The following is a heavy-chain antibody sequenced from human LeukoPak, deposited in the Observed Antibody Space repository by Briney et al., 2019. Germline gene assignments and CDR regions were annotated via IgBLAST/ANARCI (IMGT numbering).Heavy chain of an antibody. CDR2: INPNSGGT. J-gene: IGHJ4*02. D-gene: IGHD6-19*01. Sequence: ASVKVSCKASGYTFTGYYMHWVRQAPGQGLEWMGWINPNSGGTNYAQKFQGRVTMTRDTSISTAYLQWSSLKASDTAMYYCARLKQWLVRGAFDYWGQGTLVTVSS. CDR1: GYTFTGYY. V-gene: IGHV1-2*02. CDR3: ARLKQWLVRGAFDY.